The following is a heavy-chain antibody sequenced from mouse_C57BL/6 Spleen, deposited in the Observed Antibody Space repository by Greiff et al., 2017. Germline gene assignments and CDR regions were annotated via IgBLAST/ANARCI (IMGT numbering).Heavy chain of an antibody. Sequence: VQLQQSGPELVKPGASVQISCKASGYTFTDSYMNWVKQSHGKSLEWIGDINPNNGGTSYNQKFKGKATLTVDKSSSTAYMELRSLTSEDSAVYYCARSPYDGYPYAMDYWGQGTSVTVSS. J-gene: IGHJ4*01. CDR2: INPNNGGT. CDR3: ARSPYDGYPYAMDY. D-gene: IGHD2-3*01. V-gene: IGHV1-26*01. CDR1: GYTFTDSY.